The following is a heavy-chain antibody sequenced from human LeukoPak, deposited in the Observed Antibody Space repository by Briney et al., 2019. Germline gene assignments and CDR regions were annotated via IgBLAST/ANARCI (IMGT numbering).Heavy chain of an antibody. CDR1: GYTFTSYY. Sequence: ASVKVSCKASGYTFTSYYMHWVRQAPGQGLEWMGIINPSGGRTSYAQKFQGRVTMTRDTSTSTVYMELSSLRSEDTAVYYCARADCITVVRGVNRPSALDCSGQRTLVTASS. CDR3: ARADCITVVRGVNRPSALDC. CDR2: INPSGGRT. D-gene: IGHD3-10*01. J-gene: IGHJ4*02. V-gene: IGHV1-46*03.